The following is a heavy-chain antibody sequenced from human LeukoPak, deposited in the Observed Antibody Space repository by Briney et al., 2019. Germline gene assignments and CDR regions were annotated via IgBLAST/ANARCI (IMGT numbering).Heavy chain of an antibody. V-gene: IGHV4-31*03. CDR2: IYYSGYT. D-gene: IGHD4-17*01. Sequence: SETLSLTCTDSGASINSGGFFWSWIRQHPGKGLEWIGHIYYSGYTYYNPSLTSRLAISLDTSKTQFSLRLSSVTAADTALYYCARVLGVTTGHTFDIWGQGIMVTVSS. CDR3: ARVLGVTTGHTFDI. CDR1: GASINSGGFF. J-gene: IGHJ3*02.